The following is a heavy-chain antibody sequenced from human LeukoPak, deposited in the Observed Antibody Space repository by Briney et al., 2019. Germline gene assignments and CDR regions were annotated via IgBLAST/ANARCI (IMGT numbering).Heavy chain of an antibody. CDR3: ARSGHCSSTSCFHYYYYGMVV. Sequence: ASVKVSCKDSGGTLSSYGISLVRQAPGPGREWMGGIMPNLGPANCAQKIQGTVTITAAESTRTAYMELSSMRSEDTAVYYCARSGHCSSTSCFHYYYYGMVVWGQGATVTVSS. CDR1: GGTLSSYG. CDR2: IMPNLGPA. J-gene: IGHJ6*02. V-gene: IGHV1-69*13. D-gene: IGHD2-2*01.